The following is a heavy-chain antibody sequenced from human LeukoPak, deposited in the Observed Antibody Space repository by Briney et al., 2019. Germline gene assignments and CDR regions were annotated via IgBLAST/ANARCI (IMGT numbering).Heavy chain of an antibody. CDR2: ISAYNGNT. V-gene: IGHV1-18*01. CDR1: GYTSTSYG. Sequence: ASVKVSCKASGYTSTSYGISWVRQAPGQGLEWMGWISAYNGNTNYAQKLQGRVTMTTDTSTSTAYMELRSLRSDDTAVYYCARGTGTVFDYYGMDVWGQGTTVTVSS. CDR3: ARGTGTVFDYYGMDV. J-gene: IGHJ6*02. D-gene: IGHD1-1*01.